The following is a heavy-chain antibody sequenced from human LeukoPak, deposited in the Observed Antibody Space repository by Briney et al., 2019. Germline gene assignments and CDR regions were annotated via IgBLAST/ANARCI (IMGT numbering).Heavy chain of an antibody. V-gene: IGHV1-8*01. Sequence: ASVKVSSKASGYSFTSYDINWVRQATGQGLEWMGWMNPNSDNTAYAQKFQGRVTMTRNTTISTAYMELSSLRSEDTAVYYCARALSSSWSRNWFDPWGQGTLVTVSS. CDR1: GYSFTSYD. CDR2: MNPNSDNT. D-gene: IGHD6-13*01. J-gene: IGHJ5*02. CDR3: ARALSSSWSRNWFDP.